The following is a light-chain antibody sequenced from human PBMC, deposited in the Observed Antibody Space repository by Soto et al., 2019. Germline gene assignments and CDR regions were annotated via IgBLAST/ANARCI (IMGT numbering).Light chain of an antibody. CDR2: GAS. CDR1: QGVSRK. V-gene: IGKV3-15*01. J-gene: IGKJ4*01. CDR3: PEYPTWPVD. Sequence: DIVMTQSPATLSVAPGERVTFSCRASQGVSRKLAWYQHKPGQAPRLLISGASTGATGIPARFSGSGSGTAFTPTIRRLQAEDCGNFYRPEYPTWPVDLGGGPKVEIK.